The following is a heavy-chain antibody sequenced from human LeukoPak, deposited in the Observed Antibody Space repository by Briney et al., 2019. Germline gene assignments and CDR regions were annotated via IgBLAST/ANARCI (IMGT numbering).Heavy chain of an antibody. J-gene: IGHJ4*02. Sequence: SETLSLTCTVSGGSISSYYWSWIRQPPGKGLEWIGYIYYSGSTNYNPSLKSRVTISVDTSKNQFSLKLSSATAADTAVYYCARVVVVAASYYFDCWGQGTLVTVSS. CDR1: GGSISSYY. CDR2: IYYSGST. V-gene: IGHV4-59*08. CDR3: ARVVVVAASYYFDC. D-gene: IGHD2-15*01.